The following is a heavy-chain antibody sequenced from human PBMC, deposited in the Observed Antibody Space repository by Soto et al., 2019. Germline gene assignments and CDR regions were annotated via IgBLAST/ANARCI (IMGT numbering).Heavy chain of an antibody. Sequence: QVQLVQSGAEVKKPGSSVKVSCKASGGTFSSYAISWVRQAPGQGLEWMGGIIPIFGTANYAQKFQGRVTITADESTSRAYMELSSLRSEDTAVYYCARDLDIVVVPAAMPAYYYYGMDVWGQGTTVTVSS. V-gene: IGHV1-69*01. CDR2: IIPIFGTA. D-gene: IGHD2-2*03. CDR1: GGTFSSYA. CDR3: ARDLDIVVVPAAMPAYYYYGMDV. J-gene: IGHJ6*02.